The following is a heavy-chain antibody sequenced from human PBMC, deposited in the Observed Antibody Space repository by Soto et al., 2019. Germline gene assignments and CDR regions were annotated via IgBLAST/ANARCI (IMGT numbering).Heavy chain of an antibody. J-gene: IGHJ5*02. CDR1: GGSISSGGYY. CDR2: IYYSGST. D-gene: IGHD6-6*01. Sequence: PSETLSLTCTVSGGSISSGGYYWSWIRQHPGKGLEWIGYIYYSGSTYYNPSLKSRVTISVDTSKNQFSLKLSSVTAADTAVYYCARGYGQQLVPVWFDPWGQGTLVTVSS. CDR3: ARGYGQQLVPVWFDP. V-gene: IGHV4-31*03.